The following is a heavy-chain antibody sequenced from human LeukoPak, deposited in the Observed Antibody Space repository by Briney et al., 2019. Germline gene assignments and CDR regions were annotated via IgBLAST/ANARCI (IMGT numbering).Heavy chain of an antibody. CDR3: ARDGGWLQTQNHYYYPGLDV. V-gene: IGHV1-69*04. Sequence: ASVKVSCKASGGAFSSYGITWVRQAPGQGPEWMGRIIPILDMADYAQYFRGRVTITADKSTRTAYMEMSSLRFEDTAVYYCARDGGWLQTQNHYYYPGLDVWGQGTTVTVSS. CDR2: IIPILDMA. D-gene: IGHD5-24*01. CDR1: GGAFSSYG. J-gene: IGHJ6*02.